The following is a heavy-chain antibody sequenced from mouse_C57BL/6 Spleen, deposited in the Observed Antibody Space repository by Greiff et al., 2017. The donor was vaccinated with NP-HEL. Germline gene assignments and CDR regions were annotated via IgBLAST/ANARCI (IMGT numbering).Heavy chain of an antibody. CDR1: GYTFTSYW. CDR3: ARGGHYYAHSRGDFDY. CDR2: IYPGSGST. D-gene: IGHD1-2*01. Sequence: QVQLKQPGAELVKPGASVKMSCKASGYTFTSYWITWVKQRPGQGLEWIGDIYPGSGSTNYNEKFKSKATLTVDTSSSTAYMQLSSLTSEDSAVYYCARGGHYYAHSRGDFDYWGKGTTLTVSS. J-gene: IGHJ2*01. V-gene: IGHV1-55*01.